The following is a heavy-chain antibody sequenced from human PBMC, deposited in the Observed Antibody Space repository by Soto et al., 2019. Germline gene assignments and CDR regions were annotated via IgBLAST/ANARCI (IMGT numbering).Heavy chain of an antibody. CDR1: GFTFSSYA. CDR2: ISYDGSNK. D-gene: IGHD5-12*01. J-gene: IGHJ4*02. Sequence: PGGSLRLSCTASGFTFSSYAMPWVRQAPGKGLEWVAVISYDGSNKYYADSVKGRFTISRDNSKNTLYLQMNSLRAEDTAVYYCARAPDGYNYFDYWGQGTLVTVSS. CDR3: ARAPDGYNYFDY. V-gene: IGHV3-30-3*01.